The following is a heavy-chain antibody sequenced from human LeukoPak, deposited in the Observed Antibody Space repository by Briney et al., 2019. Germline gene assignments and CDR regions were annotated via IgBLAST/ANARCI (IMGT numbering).Heavy chain of an antibody. D-gene: IGHD3-3*01. V-gene: IGHV3-74*01. CDR2: IINEGSDT. J-gene: IGHJ3*02. CDR3: AHYDFWSGHALDI. CDR1: GLTFSNQW. Sequence: GGSLRLSCVVSGLTFSNQWMHWVRQAPGKGLVWVSHIINEGSDTRYADSVKGRFTISRDTSKTTVYLQMNSLRGDDTAIYYCAHYDFWSGHALDIWGQGTMVTVSS.